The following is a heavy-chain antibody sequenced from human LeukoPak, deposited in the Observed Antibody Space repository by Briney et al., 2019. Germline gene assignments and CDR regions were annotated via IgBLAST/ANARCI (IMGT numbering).Heavy chain of an antibody. D-gene: IGHD3-16*01. CDR3: AKGYYDYVWGSYYFDY. J-gene: IGHJ4*02. CDR2: ISTDGSST. CDR1: GFTLSSYW. Sequence: PGGSLRLSCAASGFTLSSYWMHWVRQAPGKGLVWGSRISTDGSSTSYADSVKGRFTISRDNSKHTLYPQMTRLRAEDTAVYYCAKGYYDYVWGSYYFDYWGQGILVTVSS. V-gene: IGHV3-74*01.